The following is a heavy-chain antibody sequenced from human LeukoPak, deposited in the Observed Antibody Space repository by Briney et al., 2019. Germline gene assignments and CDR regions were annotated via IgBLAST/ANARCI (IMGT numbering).Heavy chain of an antibody. Sequence: GGSLRLSCAVSGFTFSSYWMHWVRQAPGKGLVWVSRIDRDGSRINYADSVKGRFSISRDNGRNTLFLQMNSLRAEDAAVYYCVRGNDYGGPHYWGQGTLVTVSS. D-gene: IGHD4-23*01. V-gene: IGHV3-74*01. J-gene: IGHJ4*02. CDR3: VRGNDYGGPHY. CDR2: IDRDGSRI. CDR1: GFTFSSYW.